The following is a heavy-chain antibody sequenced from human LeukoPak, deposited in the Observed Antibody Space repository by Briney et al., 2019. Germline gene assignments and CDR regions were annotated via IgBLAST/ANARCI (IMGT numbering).Heavy chain of an antibody. D-gene: IGHD3-10*01. V-gene: IGHV3-15*01. J-gene: IGHJ4*02. CDR2: IKSKPDGATT. CDR3: TTDYGSGSYLYFNY. CDR1: GFTFSYAW. Sequence: GGSPRLSCAASGFTFSYAWMSWVRQAPGKGLEWVGRIKSKPDGATTDYAAPVKGKFTISRDDSKNTVYLQMNSLKTEDTAVYYCTTDYGSGSYLYFNYWGQGNVVTV.